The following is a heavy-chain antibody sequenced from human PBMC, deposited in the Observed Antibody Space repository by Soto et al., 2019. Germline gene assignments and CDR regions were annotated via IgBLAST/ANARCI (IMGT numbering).Heavy chain of an antibody. V-gene: IGHV4-39*01. CDR2: IFYSGFT. D-gene: IGHD1-7*01. Sequence: PSETLSLTCTVSGGSISSRPYYWGWIRQPPGKGLEWIGSIFYSGFTYYNPSLKSRVTISVDTSKNQFSLKLSSVTAADTAVYYCARQTTEKTGTSPFDYWGQGTLVTVSS. J-gene: IGHJ4*02. CDR3: ARQTTEKTGTSPFDY. CDR1: GGSISSRPYY.